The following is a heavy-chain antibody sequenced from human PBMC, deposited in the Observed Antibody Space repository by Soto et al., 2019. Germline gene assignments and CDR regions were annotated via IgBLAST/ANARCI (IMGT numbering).Heavy chain of an antibody. CDR1: GFTFNNFA. Sequence: GGSLRLSCAASGFTFNNFAMDWVRQAPGKGLEWVAFISYDGTYKYYADSVMGRFTVYRDNSKSTLFLQMNSLKFEDTAVYVCANEVDVAFSSLQYGMDVWGQGTTVTVSS. J-gene: IGHJ6*02. CDR3: ANEVDVAFSSLQYGMDV. D-gene: IGHD5-12*01. V-gene: IGHV3-30*14. CDR2: ISYDGTYK.